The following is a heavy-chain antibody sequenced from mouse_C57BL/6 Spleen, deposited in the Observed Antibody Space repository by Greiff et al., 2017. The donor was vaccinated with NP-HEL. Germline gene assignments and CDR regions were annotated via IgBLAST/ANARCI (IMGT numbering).Heavy chain of an antibody. Sequence: VQLKESGGGLVQPGGSLSLSCAASGFTFTDYYMSWVRQPPGKALEWLGFIRNKANGYTTEYSASVKGRFTISRDNSQSILYLQMNALRAEDSATYYCARDYGSSYAMDYWGQGTSVTVSS. CDR1: GFTFTDYY. CDR3: ARDYGSSYAMDY. V-gene: IGHV7-3*01. CDR2: IRNKANGYTT. J-gene: IGHJ4*01. D-gene: IGHD1-1*01.